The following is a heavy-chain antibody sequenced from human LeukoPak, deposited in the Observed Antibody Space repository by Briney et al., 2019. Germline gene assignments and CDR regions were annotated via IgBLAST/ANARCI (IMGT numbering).Heavy chain of an antibody. Sequence: GGSLRLSCAASGFTFSSYEMNWVRQAPGKGLEWVSYISSSGSTIYYADSVKGRFTISRDNAKNSLYLQMNSLRAEDTAVYYCAKIMATMVRGKNQKDAFDIWGQGTMVTVSS. CDR1: GFTFSSYE. V-gene: IGHV3-48*03. CDR3: AKIMATMVRGKNQKDAFDI. CDR2: ISSSGSTI. J-gene: IGHJ3*02. D-gene: IGHD3-10*01.